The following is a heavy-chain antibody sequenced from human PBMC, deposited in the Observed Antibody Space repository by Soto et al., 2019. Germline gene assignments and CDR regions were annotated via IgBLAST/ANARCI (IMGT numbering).Heavy chain of an antibody. Sequence: GGSLRLSCAASGFTFSSYSMNWVRQAPGKGLEWVSSISSSSSYIYYADSVKGRFTISRDNAKNSLYLQMNSLRAEDTAVYYWARGLIAGIAAAGSGGIDYWGQGTLVTVSS. D-gene: IGHD6-13*01. CDR3: ARGLIAGIAAAGSGGIDY. CDR1: GFTFSSYS. V-gene: IGHV3-21*06. CDR2: ISSSSSYI. J-gene: IGHJ4*02.